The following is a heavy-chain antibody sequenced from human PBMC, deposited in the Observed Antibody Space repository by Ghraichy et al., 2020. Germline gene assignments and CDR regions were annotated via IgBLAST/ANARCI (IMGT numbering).Heavy chain of an antibody. Sequence: SETLSLTCAVYGGSFSGYNWNWIRQSPGKGLEWIGEINESSGTKFNPSLKSRVTISGDSSKNQISLKLRSVTAADTAVYYCARAPPATYDTSGYYPYEFYGIDVWGQGTTVTVSS. CDR3: ARAPPATYDTSGYYPYEFYGIDV. D-gene: IGHD3-22*01. J-gene: IGHJ6*02. CDR1: GGSFSGYN. V-gene: IGHV4-34*01. CDR2: INESSGT.